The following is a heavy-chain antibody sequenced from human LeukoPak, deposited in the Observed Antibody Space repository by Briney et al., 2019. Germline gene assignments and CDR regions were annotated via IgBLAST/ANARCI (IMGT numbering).Heavy chain of an antibody. CDR2: IYTRGST. D-gene: IGHD3-22*01. Sequence: SETLSLTCTGPGGSISSGSYYWSWIRQRAGKGLEWIGRIYTRGSTTSNPSLHRRGTISVDTSKSQFSLKLSSVTAADTAVYDWARSEGGYYDSSGDYWFDLWGQGTLVTVSS. V-gene: IGHV4-61*02. J-gene: IGHJ5*02. CDR3: ARSEGGYYDSSGDYWFDL. CDR1: GGSISSGSYY.